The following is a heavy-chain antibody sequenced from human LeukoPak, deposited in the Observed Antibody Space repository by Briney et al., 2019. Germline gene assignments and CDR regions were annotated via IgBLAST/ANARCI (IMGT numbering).Heavy chain of an antibody. D-gene: IGHD3-10*01. CDR3: ARDHSLLWFGELSVYFDY. CDR1: GFTFSSYW. CDR2: IKQDGSEK. Sequence: GGSLRLSCAASGFTFSSYWMSWVRQAPGKGLEWVANIKQDGSEKYYVDSVKGRFTISRDNAKNSLYLQMNSLRAEDTAVYYCARDHSLLWFGELSVYFDYWGQGTLVTVSS. J-gene: IGHJ4*02. V-gene: IGHV3-7*01.